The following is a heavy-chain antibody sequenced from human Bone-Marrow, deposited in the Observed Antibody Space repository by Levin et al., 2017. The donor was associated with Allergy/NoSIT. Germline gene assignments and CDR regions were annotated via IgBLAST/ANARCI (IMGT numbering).Heavy chain of an antibody. V-gene: IGHV3-30*04. D-gene: IGHD1-26*01. CDR1: GFTFSSYA. Sequence: GGSLRLSCAASGFTFSSYAMHWVRQAPGKGLEWVAVISYDGSNKYYADSVKGRFTISRDNSKNTLYLQMNSLRAEDTAVYYCASRGNEWEPIDYWGQGTLVTVSS. CDR2: ISYDGSNK. J-gene: IGHJ4*02. CDR3: ASRGNEWEPIDY.